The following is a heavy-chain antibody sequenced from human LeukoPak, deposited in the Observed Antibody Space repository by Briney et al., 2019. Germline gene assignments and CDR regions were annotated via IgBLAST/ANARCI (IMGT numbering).Heavy chain of an antibody. Sequence: SDTLSLTCTFSGGASSSHYGTWIRQSPVKVLKRIGDISNSGSTSYNPSLKSRVTISIDTSKNQFSLKLSSVTATDTAVYYCGRDALVGYFSYYYMDVWGKGTTVTVSS. CDR2: ISNSGST. CDR1: GGASSSHY. D-gene: IGHD2-15*01. J-gene: IGHJ6*03. V-gene: IGHV4-59*11. CDR3: GRDALVGYFSYYYMDV.